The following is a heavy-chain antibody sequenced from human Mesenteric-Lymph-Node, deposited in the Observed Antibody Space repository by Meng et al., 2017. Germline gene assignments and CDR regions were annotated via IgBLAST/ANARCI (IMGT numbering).Heavy chain of an antibody. V-gene: IGHV3-66*02. Sequence: GESLKISCAASGVNVRSNYMSWVRQAPGKGLEWVSVIYSSGTTYYADSVKGRFTISRDNSKNTLFLQMNSLRAEDTAVYYCARAPDFVYLDYWGQGTLVTVSS. J-gene: IGHJ4*02. CDR3: ARAPDFVYLDY. CDR2: IYSSGTT. D-gene: IGHD2-21*02. CDR1: GVNVRSNY.